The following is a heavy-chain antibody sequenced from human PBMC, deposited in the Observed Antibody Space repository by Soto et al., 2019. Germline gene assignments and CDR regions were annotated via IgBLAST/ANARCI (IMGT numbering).Heavy chain of an antibody. CDR3: AKGVAVYYYYGMDV. CDR1: GFTFSSYA. V-gene: IGHV3-23*01. Sequence: GGSLRLSCAASGFTFSSYAMSWVRQAPGKGLEWVSAISGSGGSTYYADSVKGRFTISRDNSKNTLYLQMNSLRAEDTAVYYCAKGVAVYYYYGMDVWGQGTTVTVSS. CDR2: ISGSGGST. D-gene: IGHD6-19*01. J-gene: IGHJ6*02.